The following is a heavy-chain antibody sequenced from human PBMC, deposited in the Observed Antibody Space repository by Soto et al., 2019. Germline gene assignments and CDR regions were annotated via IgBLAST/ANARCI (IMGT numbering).Heavy chain of an antibody. CDR3: AKDRGALRWSEEHYYFDY. Sequence: GGSLRLSCAASGFTFSSYGMHRVRQAPGKGLEWVAVISYDGRNKYYADAVKGRFTISRDNSKNTLYLQTNSLRAEDTAVYYCAKDRGALRWSEEHYYFDYWGQGTLVTVSS. CDR2: ISYDGRNK. D-gene: IGHD4-17*01. V-gene: IGHV3-30*18. J-gene: IGHJ4*02. CDR1: GFTFSSYG.